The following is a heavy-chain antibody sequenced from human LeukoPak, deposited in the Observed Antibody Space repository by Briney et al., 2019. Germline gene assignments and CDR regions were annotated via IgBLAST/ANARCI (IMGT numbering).Heavy chain of an antibody. D-gene: IGHD2-2*01. CDR3: AGRCSSTSCYDIEFDY. CDR1: GFTFSSYS. V-gene: IGHV3-21*01. CDR2: ISSSSSYI. J-gene: IGHJ4*02. Sequence: PGGSLRLSCAASGFTFSSYSMNWVRQAPGKGLEWVSSISSSSSYIYYADSVKGRFTIPRDNAKNSLYLQMNSLRAEDTAVYYCAGRCSSTSCYDIEFDYWGQGTLVTVSS.